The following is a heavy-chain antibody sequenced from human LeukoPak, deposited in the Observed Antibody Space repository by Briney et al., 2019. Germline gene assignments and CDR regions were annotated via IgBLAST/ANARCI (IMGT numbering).Heavy chain of an antibody. V-gene: IGHV3-7*03. CDR3: ARDGPYSTSSTHPP. J-gene: IGHJ5*02. D-gene: IGHD6-6*01. CDR1: GFTFSSSW. Sequence: GGSLRLSCAASGFTFSSSWMSWVRQASGKGLEWVANIKQDGSGKYYVGSVKGRFTISRDNAKNSLYLQMDSLRAEDTAVYYCARDGPYSTSSTHPPWGQGTLVTVSS. CDR2: IKQDGSGK.